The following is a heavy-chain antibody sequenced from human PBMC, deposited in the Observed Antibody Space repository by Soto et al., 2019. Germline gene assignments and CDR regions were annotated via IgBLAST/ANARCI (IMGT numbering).Heavy chain of an antibody. J-gene: IGHJ6*02. CDR1: GGTFSSYA. CDR2: IIPIFGTA. V-gene: IGHV1-69*13. Sequence: SVKVSCKASGGTFSSYAISWVRQAPGQGLEWMGGIIPIFGTANYAQKFQGRVTITADESTSTAYMELSSLRSEDTAVYYCAGGGGGDGYNYYYYYYGMDVWGQGTTVTVSS. D-gene: IGHD1-1*01. CDR3: AGGGGGDGYNYYYYYYGMDV.